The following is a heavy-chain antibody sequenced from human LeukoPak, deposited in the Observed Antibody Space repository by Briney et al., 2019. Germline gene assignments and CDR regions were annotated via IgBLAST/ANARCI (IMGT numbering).Heavy chain of an antibody. D-gene: IGHD6-13*01. CDR1: GFTFSSYA. CDR3: ACWYPVGELFDY. J-gene: IGHJ4*02. V-gene: IGHV3-23*01. Sequence: PGGSLRLSRAASGFTFSSYAMSWVRQAPGKGLEWVSAISGSGGSTYYADSVKGRFTISRDNSKNTLYLQMNSLRAEDTAVYYCACWYPVGELFDYWGQGTLVTVSS. CDR2: ISGSGGST.